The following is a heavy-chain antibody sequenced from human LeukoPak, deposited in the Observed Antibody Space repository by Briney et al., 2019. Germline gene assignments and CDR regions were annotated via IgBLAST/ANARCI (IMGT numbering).Heavy chain of an antibody. CDR2: IYHTGTT. CDR1: GGSIISYY. V-gene: IGHV4-59*01. Sequence: SETLPLSCSVSGGSIISYYWSWIRQPPGRGLEWIGYIYHTGTTNYNPSLKSRVTISVNTSTNQLSLRLSSVTAADTAVYYCARGSGWCSSSTCYSFDYWGQGSLVTVSS. CDR3: ARGSGWCSSSTCYSFDY. J-gene: IGHJ4*02. D-gene: IGHD2-2*01.